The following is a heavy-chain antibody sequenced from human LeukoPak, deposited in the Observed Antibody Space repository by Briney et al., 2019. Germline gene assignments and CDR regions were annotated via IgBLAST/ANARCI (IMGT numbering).Heavy chain of an antibody. Sequence: ASETLSLTCAVYGGSFSGYSWSWIRQPPGKGLEWIGEINHSGSTNYNPSLKSRVTISVDTSKNQFSLKLSSVTAADTGVYYCARGTLRVRAFDIWGQGTMVTVSS. D-gene: IGHD4-17*01. V-gene: IGHV4-34*01. CDR1: GGSFSGYS. CDR2: INHSGST. CDR3: ARGTLRVRAFDI. J-gene: IGHJ3*02.